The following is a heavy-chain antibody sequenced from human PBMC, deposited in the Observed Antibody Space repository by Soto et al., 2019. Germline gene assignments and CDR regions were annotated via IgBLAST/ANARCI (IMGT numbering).Heavy chain of an antibody. D-gene: IGHD4-17*01. V-gene: IGHV4-31*03. Sequence: QVQLQESGPGLVKPSQTLSLTCTDSGGSISSGGYYWSWIRQHPGKGLEWIGYIYYSGSTYYNPSLKSRVTISVDTSKNQFSLKLSSVTAADTAVYYCAITDYGDYVQLDYWGQGTLVTVSS. CDR3: AITDYGDYVQLDY. CDR2: IYYSGST. J-gene: IGHJ4*02. CDR1: GGSISSGGYY.